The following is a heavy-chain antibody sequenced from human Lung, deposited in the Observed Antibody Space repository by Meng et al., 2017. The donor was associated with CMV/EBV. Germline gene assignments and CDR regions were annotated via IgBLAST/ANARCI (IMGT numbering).Heavy chain of an antibody. J-gene: IGHJ4*02. CDR1: GYTFTGYY. V-gene: IGHV1-2*02. CDR2: INPNSGGT. CDR3: ARDGYNYPLDY. Sequence: ASVKVSCKASGYTFTGYYMHWVRQAPGQGLEWMGWINPNSGGTNYAQKFQGRVTMTRDTSISTAYMELSRVKSDDTAVYYCARDGYNYPLDYWGQGNLVNGAS. D-gene: IGHD5-24*01.